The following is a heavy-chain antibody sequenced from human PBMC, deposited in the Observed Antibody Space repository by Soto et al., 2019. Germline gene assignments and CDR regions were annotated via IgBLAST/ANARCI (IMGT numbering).Heavy chain of an antibody. Sequence: GASVKVSCKASGYTFTSYTMYWVRQAPGQGLEWIGWIVVGSGNTNYAQKFQRRVTITRDMSTSTVYMELSSLRSEDTAVYYCAADTDYDFWSGPSWGQGTLVTVSS. J-gene: IGHJ4*02. V-gene: IGHV1-58*02. CDR2: IVVGSGNT. D-gene: IGHD3-3*01. CDR1: GYTFTSYT. CDR3: AADTDYDFWSGPS.